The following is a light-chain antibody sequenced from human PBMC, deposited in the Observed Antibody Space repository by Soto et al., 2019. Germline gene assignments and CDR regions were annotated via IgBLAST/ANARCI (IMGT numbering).Light chain of an antibody. J-gene: IGKJ5*01. Sequence: EIVLTQSPRTLPVSPGERATLSCRASQSVGTNLAWYQQRPGQAPRLLVYGAFNRATGIPARFIGSGSGTEFSLTISGLQSEDFAVYYCQQGANWSPISFGQGTRLDIK. CDR3: QQGANWSPIS. CDR1: QSVGTN. CDR2: GAF. V-gene: IGKV3-15*01.